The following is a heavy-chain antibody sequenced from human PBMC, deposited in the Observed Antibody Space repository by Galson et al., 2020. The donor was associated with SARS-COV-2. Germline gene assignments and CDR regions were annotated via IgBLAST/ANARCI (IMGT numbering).Heavy chain of an antibody. J-gene: IGHJ6*02. Sequence: TGGSLRLSCAASGFTFSNAWMSWVRQAPGKGLEWVGRIKSKTDGGTTDYAAPVKGRFTISRDDSKNTLYLQMNSLKTEDTAVYYCTTDRLRFGEVFGYYYYYGRDVWGQGTTVTVSS. CDR2: IKSKTDGGTT. D-gene: IGHD3-10*01. CDR1: GFTFSNAW. CDR3: TTDRLRFGEVFGYYYYYGRDV. V-gene: IGHV3-15*01.